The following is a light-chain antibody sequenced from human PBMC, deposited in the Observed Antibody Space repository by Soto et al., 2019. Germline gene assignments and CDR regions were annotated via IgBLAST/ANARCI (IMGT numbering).Light chain of an antibody. CDR2: DAS. CDR1: QSVNSN. J-gene: IGKJ1*01. Sequence: EIVMTQSPATLSVPPGERATLSCRASQSVNSNLAWYQHKPGQAPRLLIYDASTRATGIPARFSGSGSGTDFTLTRSSLQSEDFAVYYCQQYKNWLTWTFGQGTKVEVK. CDR3: QQYKNWLTWT. V-gene: IGKV3-15*01.